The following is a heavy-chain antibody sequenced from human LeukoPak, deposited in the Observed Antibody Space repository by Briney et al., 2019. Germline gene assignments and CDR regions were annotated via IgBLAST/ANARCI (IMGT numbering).Heavy chain of an antibody. Sequence: GASVKVSCKASGYTFTSYDINWVRQATGQGLEWMGWMYPNSGNTGYAQKFQGRVTMTRNTSISTAYMELSSLRSEDTAVYYCARGLSSSWYRIGYWGQGTLVTVSS. J-gene: IGHJ4*02. D-gene: IGHD6-13*01. CDR3: ARGLSSSWYRIGY. CDR2: MYPNSGNT. V-gene: IGHV1-8*01. CDR1: GYTFTSYD.